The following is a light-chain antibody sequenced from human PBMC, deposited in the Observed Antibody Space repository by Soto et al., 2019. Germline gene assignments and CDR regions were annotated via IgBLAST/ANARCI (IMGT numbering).Light chain of an antibody. CDR1: QSLLHSNGNNY. V-gene: IGKV2-28*01. CDR2: LGS. J-gene: IGKJ1*01. Sequence: DIVMTQSPLSLPVTPGEPASISCRSSQSLLHSNGNNYLGWYLQKPGQSPQLLIYLGSNRASGVPDRISGSGSGTDFTLKISRVEAEDVGVYYCMQALQTPWTFGQGTKVEIK. CDR3: MQALQTPWT.